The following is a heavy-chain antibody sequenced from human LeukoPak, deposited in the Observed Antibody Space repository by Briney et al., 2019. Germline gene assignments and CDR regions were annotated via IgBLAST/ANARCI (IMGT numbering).Heavy chain of an antibody. CDR1: AGSISPYY. V-gene: IGHV4-59*08. J-gene: IGHJ5*01. CDR3: ARCCAHLNGFDS. Sequence: PSETLSLTCTVSAGSISPYYWGWIRQPPGKGLEWIANIHYSGSTNYSPSLKSRVTISVDTSKNQFSLKLTSVTAADSAVYYCARCCAHLNGFDSWGQGTLVTVSS. CDR2: IHYSGST.